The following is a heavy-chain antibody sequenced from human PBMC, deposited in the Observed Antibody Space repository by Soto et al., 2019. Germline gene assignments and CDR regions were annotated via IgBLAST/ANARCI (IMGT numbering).Heavy chain of an antibody. CDR1: GFSLTSGVVG. CDR3: AHRLPGPSGYDV. V-gene: IGHV2-5*01. J-gene: IGHJ6*02. D-gene: IGHD6-13*01. CDR2: IYWNDEQ. Sequence: QITLKESGPTLVKPTQTLTLTCTFSGFSLTSGVVGVGWIRQPPGEALEWLALIYWNDEQYYNPTLRNRLTIARDPSKNQVVLTMTTMDPVDTATYYCAHRLPGPSGYDVLGQGTTVTVSS.